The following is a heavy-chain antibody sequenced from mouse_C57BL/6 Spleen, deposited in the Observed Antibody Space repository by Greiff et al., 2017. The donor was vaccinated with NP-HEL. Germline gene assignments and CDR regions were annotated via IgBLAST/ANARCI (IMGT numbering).Heavy chain of an antibody. J-gene: IGHJ1*03. V-gene: IGHV1-80*01. Sequence: VKLQQSGAELVKPGASVKISCKASGYAFSSYWMNWVKQRPGKGLEWIGQIYPGDGDTNYNGKFKGKATLTADKSSSTAYMQLSSLTSEDSAVYFCARSDGYNWYFDVWGTGTTVTVSS. CDR3: ARSDGYNWYFDV. CDR2: IYPGDGDT. CDR1: GYAFSSYW. D-gene: IGHD2-3*01.